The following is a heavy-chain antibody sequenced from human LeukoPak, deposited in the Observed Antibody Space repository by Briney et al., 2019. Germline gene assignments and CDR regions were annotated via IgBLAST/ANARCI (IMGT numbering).Heavy chain of an antibody. J-gene: IGHJ3*02. CDR1: GYTFTGYY. Sequence: GASVKVSCKASGYTFTGYYMHWVRQAPGQGLEWMGWINPNSGGTNYAQKFQGRVTMTRDTSISTAYMELSRLRSDDTAVYYCARARRITMVRGGTDAFDIWGQGTMVTVSS. CDR2: INPNSGGT. D-gene: IGHD3-10*01. V-gene: IGHV1-2*02. CDR3: ARARRITMVRGGTDAFDI.